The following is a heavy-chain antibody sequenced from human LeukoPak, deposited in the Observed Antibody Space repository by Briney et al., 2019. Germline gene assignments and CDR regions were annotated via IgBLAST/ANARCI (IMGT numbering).Heavy chain of an antibody. CDR3: ARVGVITQWAFDI. D-gene: IGHD3-22*01. J-gene: IGHJ3*02. Sequence: GASVKVSCKASGYTFTSYDINWVRQATGQGLEWMGWMNPNSGNTGYAQKFQGRVTMTMNTSISTAYMELSSLRSEDTAVYYCARVGVITQWAFDIWGQGTMVTVSS. CDR2: MNPNSGNT. CDR1: GYTFTSYD. V-gene: IGHV1-8*01.